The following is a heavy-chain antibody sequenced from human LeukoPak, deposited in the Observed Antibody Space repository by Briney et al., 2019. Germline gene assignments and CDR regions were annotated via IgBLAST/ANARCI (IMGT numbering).Heavy chain of an antibody. V-gene: IGHV3-48*01. J-gene: IGHJ4*02. CDR2: ISSSSNII. D-gene: IGHD3-10*01. CDR3: ARDFAREFTIDY. CDR1: GFTFTSYA. Sequence: GGSLRLSCAASGFTFTSYAMNWVRQPPGKGLQWVSYISSSSNIIYYADSVKGRFTISRDNAKNSLFLQMNSLRAEDTAVYYCARDFAREFTIDYWGQGTLVTVSS.